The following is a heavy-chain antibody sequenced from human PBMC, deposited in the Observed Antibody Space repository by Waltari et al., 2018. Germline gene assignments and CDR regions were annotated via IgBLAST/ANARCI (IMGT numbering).Heavy chain of an antibody. V-gene: IGHV4-39*01. Sequence: QLQLQESGPGLVKPSETLSLTCTVSGGSISSSSYYWGWIRQPPGKGLEWIGSIYYSGSTYYNPSLKSRVTISVDTSKNQFSLKLSSVTAADTAVYYCARLSRLSYYYYYMDVWGKGTTVTVSS. CDR2: IYYSGST. CDR3: ARLSRLSYYYYYMDV. CDR1: GGSISSSSYY. D-gene: IGHD6-25*01. J-gene: IGHJ6*03.